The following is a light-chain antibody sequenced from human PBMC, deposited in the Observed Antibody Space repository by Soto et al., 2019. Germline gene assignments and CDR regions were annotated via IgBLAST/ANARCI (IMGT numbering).Light chain of an antibody. CDR3: QQYGSSRT. J-gene: IGKJ1*01. CDR1: QSVSSSY. Sequence: EIVLTQSPGTLSLSPGERATLSCRASQSVSSSYLAWYQQKPGQAPRLLIYGASSRATGIPDRVSGSGSGTDFALTRSRLEPEDVAVYYCQQYGSSRTFGQGPKVEIK. V-gene: IGKV3-20*01. CDR2: GAS.